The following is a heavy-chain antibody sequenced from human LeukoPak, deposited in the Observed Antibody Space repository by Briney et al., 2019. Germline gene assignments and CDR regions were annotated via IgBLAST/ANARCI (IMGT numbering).Heavy chain of an antibody. J-gene: IGHJ6*03. D-gene: IGHD3-22*01. CDR2: IYHSGST. V-gene: IGHV4-4*02. CDR1: GGSISSSNW. Sequence: SETLSLTCAVSGGSISSSNWWSWVRQPPGKGLEWIGEIYHSGSTNYNPSLKSRDTISVDKSKNQFSLKLSSVTAADTAVYYCARVPYYYDSSGQMGSYYYCMDVWGKGTTVTVSS. CDR3: ARVPYYYDSSGQMGSYYYCMDV.